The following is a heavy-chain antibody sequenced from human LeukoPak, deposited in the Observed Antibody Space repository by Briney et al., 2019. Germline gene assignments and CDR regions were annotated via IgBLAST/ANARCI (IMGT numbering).Heavy chain of an antibody. D-gene: IGHD6-6*01. CDR3: AKSNLKYYFDS. J-gene: IGHJ4*02. CDR2: ISGSGGSA. V-gene: IGHV3-23*01. CDR1: GFTFSNAW. Sequence: GGSLRLSCAASGFTFSNAWMSWVRQAPGKGLEWVSLISGSGGSAYYADSVKGRFTVSRDNSKNTLYLQMNSLRAEDTAVYYCAKSNLKYYFDSWGQGTLVTVSS.